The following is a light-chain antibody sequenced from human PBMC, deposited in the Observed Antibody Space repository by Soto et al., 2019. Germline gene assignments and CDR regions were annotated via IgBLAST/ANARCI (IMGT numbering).Light chain of an antibody. CDR3: QQYGSSPPNT. CDR1: QSVSSSY. Sequence: EIVLPQSPGTLSFSPGERATLSCRASQSVSSSYLAWYQQKPGQAPRLIIYGAYSRATGIPDRFSGSGSGTDFTPTISRLEPEDFAVYYCQQYGSSPPNTFGQGTRLDI. V-gene: IGKV3-20*01. J-gene: IGKJ5*01. CDR2: GAY.